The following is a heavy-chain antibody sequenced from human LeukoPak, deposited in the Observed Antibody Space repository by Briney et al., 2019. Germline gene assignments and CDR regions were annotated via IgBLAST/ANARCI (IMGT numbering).Heavy chain of an antibody. CDR2: IGISSGNT. J-gene: IGHJ4*01. Sequence: GGSLRLSCAASGFNFIDYSMNWVRQAPGKGLEWITYIGISSGNTKYADSVKGRFTISRDKARNSLYLQMNSLRVEDTAVYYCARDHRYAFDNWGHGTLVTVSS. V-gene: IGHV3-48*01. D-gene: IGHD5-12*01. CDR3: ARDHRYAFDN. CDR1: GFNFIDYS.